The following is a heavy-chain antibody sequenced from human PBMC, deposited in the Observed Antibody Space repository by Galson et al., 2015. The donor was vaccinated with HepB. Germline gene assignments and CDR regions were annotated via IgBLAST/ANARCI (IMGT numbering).Heavy chain of an antibody. CDR1: GYTFTSYA. J-gene: IGHJ4*02. D-gene: IGHD3-10*01. V-gene: IGHV1-3*01. CDR2: INAGNGNT. Sequence: SVKVSCKASGYTFTSYAMHWVRQAPGQRLEWMGWINAGNGNTKYSQKFQGRVTITRDTSASTAYMELSSLRSEDTAVYYCARASNYYGSGSAQDYWGQGTLVTVSS. CDR3: ARASNYYGSGSAQDY.